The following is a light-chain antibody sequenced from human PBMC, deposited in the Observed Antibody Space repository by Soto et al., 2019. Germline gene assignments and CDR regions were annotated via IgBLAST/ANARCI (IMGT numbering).Light chain of an antibody. CDR3: SSYTSGSTLV. Sequence: QSVLTQLASVSGSPGQSITISCTGTSIDVGGYNYVSWYQHHPGKAPKLTIYDVSNRPSGVSNRFSGSKYGDTASLTISGLQAEDEADYYCSSYTSGSTLVFGRGTK. CDR1: SIDVGGYNY. J-gene: IGLJ2*01. CDR2: DVS. V-gene: IGLV2-14*03.